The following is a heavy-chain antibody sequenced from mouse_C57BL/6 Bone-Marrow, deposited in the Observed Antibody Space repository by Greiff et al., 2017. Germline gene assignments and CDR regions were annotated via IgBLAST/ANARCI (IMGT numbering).Heavy chain of an antibody. D-gene: IGHD1-1*01. Sequence: QVQLQQPGTELVKPGASVKLSCKASGYTFTSYWMHWVKQRPGQGLEWIGNINPSNGGTNYNEKFKSKATLTVDKSSSTAYMQLRSLTSGDSAVYYGARWGSSYRWYFDVWGTGTTVTVSS. J-gene: IGHJ1*03. CDR3: ARWGSSYRWYFDV. V-gene: IGHV1-53*01. CDR2: INPSNGGT. CDR1: GYTFTSYW.